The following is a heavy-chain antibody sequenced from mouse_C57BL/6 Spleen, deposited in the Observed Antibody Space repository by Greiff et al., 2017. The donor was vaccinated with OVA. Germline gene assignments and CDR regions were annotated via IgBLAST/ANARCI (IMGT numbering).Heavy chain of an antibody. J-gene: IGHJ3*01. V-gene: IGHV1-26*01. D-gene: IGHD2-4*01. CDR3: ARSRYDYDWFAY. CDR2: INPNNGGT. CDR1: GYTFTDYY. Sequence: VQLKESGPELVKPGASVKISCKASGYTFTDYYMNWVKQSHGKSLEWIGDINPNNGGTSYNQKFKGKATLTVDKSSSTAYMELRSLTSEDSAVYYCARSRYDYDWFAYWGQGTLVTVSA.